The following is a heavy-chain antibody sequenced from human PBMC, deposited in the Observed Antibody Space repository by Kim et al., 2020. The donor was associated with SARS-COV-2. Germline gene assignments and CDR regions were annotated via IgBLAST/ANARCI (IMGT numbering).Heavy chain of an antibody. J-gene: IGHJ4*02. Sequence: GGSLRLSCAASGFTFSDHYMDWVRQAPGKGLEWIGHIRNKAKSYTTDYAASVKGRFTISRDDSKNSLYLQMSSLKTEDTALYYCVILFRGSNPLGDDWGLGTLVTVAS. CDR1: GFTFSDHY. V-gene: IGHV3-72*01. CDR2: IRNKAKSYTT. CDR3: VILFRGSNPLGDD. D-gene: IGHD1-26*01.